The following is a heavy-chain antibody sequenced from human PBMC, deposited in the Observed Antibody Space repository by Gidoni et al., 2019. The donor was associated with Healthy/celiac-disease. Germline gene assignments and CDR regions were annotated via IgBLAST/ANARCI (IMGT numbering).Heavy chain of an antibody. CDR1: GGSFSGYY. CDR2: INHSGRT. D-gene: IGHD2-15*01. Sequence: QVQLQQWGAGLLKPSETLSLTCAVYGGSFSGYYWRWIRQPPGKGLEWIGEINHSGRTNYNPSRKSRVTISVDTSKNQCSLKLSSVTAADTAVYYCARWFLLGDCSGGSCYSNYYYGMDVWGKGTTVTVSS. V-gene: IGHV4-34*01. CDR3: ARWFLLGDCSGGSCYSNYYYGMDV. J-gene: IGHJ6*04.